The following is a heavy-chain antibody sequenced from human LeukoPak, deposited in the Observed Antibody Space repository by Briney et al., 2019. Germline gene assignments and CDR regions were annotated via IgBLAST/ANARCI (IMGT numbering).Heavy chain of an antibody. CDR2: ISYDGSNK. V-gene: IGHV3-30*18. D-gene: IGHD3-3*01. CDR3: AKGYDFWSDY. J-gene: IGHJ4*02. CDR1: GFTFSSYG. Sequence: PGGSLRLSCAASGFTFSSYGMHWVRQAPGKGLEWVAVISYDGSNKYYADSVKGRFTISRDNSKNTLYLQMNSLRAEDTAVYYCAKGYDFWSDYWGQGTLATVSS.